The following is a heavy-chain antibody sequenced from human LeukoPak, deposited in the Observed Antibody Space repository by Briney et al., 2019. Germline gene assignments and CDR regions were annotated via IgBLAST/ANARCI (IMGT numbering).Heavy chain of an antibody. D-gene: IGHD4-23*01. CDR3: AGKRKPDYYGMDV. Sequence: ASVKVSCKASGYTFTSYATHWVRQAPGQRLEWMGWINAGNGNTKYSQKFQGRVTITRDTSVSTAYMELSSLRSEDTAVYYCAGKRKPDYYGMDVWGKGTTVTVSS. V-gene: IGHV1-3*01. J-gene: IGHJ6*04. CDR2: INAGNGNT. CDR1: GYTFTSYA.